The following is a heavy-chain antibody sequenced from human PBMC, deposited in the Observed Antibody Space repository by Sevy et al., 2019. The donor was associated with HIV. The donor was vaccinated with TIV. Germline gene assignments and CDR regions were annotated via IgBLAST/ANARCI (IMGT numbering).Heavy chain of an antibody. V-gene: IGHV3-23*01. J-gene: IGHJ4*02. CDR2: ISGSGGST. D-gene: IGHD1-20*01. Sequence: GGSLRLSCAAAGFIFNSHAMSWVRQAPGKGLEWVSTISGSGGSTYYADSVKGRFTISRDNSKNTVGLQINSLSAEDTAVYYCTNRGVEIITGFDYWGQGTLVTVSS. CDR1: GFIFNSHA. CDR3: TNRGVEIITGFDY.